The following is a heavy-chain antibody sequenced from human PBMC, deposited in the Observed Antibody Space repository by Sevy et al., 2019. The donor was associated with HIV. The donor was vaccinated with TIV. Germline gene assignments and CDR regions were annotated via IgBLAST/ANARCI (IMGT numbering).Heavy chain of an antibody. CDR1: GSTITNLW. Sequence: GGSLRLSCAASGSTITNLWMSWVRQAPGKGLEWVAVISYDGSNKYYADSVKGRFTISRDNSKNTLYLQMNSLRAEDTAVYYCAKDRDCTNGVCYKDAFDIWGQGTMVTVSS. J-gene: IGHJ3*02. CDR2: ISYDGSNK. CDR3: AKDRDCTNGVCYKDAFDI. D-gene: IGHD2-8*01. V-gene: IGHV3-30*18.